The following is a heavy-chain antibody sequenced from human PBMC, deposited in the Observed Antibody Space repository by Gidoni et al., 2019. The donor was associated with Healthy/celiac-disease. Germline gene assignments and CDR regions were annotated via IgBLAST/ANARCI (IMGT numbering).Heavy chain of an antibody. CDR3: AHHLEWGPIDY. CDR1: RFSLSTSRVG. J-gene: IGHJ4*02. Sequence: QITLQESGPTLFKPTQTLTLTCTSSRFSLSTSRVGVGWIRQPPGKALEWLALSSCDDDKRYSPSLKSRLTITKDTSKNQVVLTMTNMDPVDTATYYCAHHLEWGPIDYWGQGTLVTVSS. CDR2: SSCDDDK. D-gene: IGHD2-8*01. V-gene: IGHV2-5*02.